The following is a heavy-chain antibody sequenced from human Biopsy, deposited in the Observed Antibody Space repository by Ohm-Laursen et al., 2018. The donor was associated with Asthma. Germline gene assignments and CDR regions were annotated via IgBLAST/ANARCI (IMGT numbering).Heavy chain of an antibody. D-gene: IGHD3-10*01. V-gene: IGHV1-18*01. Sequence: GSSVKVFCKTSGCTFNRAGITWVRQAPGQGLEWMGWISVYNGNTKVAQKLQDRVTMITDTSTSTAYMELRSLRSDDTAVYFCARAVDYSHYYGIDVWGQGTTVTVS. CDR1: GCTFNRAG. CDR2: ISVYNGNT. CDR3: ARAVDYSHYYGIDV. J-gene: IGHJ6*02.